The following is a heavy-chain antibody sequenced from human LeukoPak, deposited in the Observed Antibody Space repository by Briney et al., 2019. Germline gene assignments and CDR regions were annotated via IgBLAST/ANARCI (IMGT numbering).Heavy chain of an antibody. J-gene: IGHJ6*02. CDR3: ARPRRDYFSYYGMNI. Sequence: PGRSLRLPCEAPGFTFSNSGIHWVRQAPGKGLDWLALISNDGVSKHYGDSVKARFTIFRDDSKNRVFLQMYRLIGAYSAVYYCARPRRDYFSYYGMNIWGQGTTVTVSS. CDR2: ISNDGVSK. V-gene: IGHV3-30*03. CDR1: GFTFSNSG.